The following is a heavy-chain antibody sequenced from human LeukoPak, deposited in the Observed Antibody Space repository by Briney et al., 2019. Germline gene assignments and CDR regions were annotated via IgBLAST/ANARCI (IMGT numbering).Heavy chain of an antibody. J-gene: IGHJ3*02. D-gene: IGHD2-15*01. CDR3: ARHQGYCSGGSCSDAFDI. V-gene: IGHV4-39*01. CDR2: IYYSGST. CDR1: GGSIRSSSYY. Sequence: SETLSLTCTVSGGSIRSSSYYWGWIRQPPGKGLEWIGSIYYSGSTYYNPSLKSRVTISVDTSKNQFSLKLSSVTAADTAVYYCARHQGYCSGGSCSDAFDIWGQGTMVTVSS.